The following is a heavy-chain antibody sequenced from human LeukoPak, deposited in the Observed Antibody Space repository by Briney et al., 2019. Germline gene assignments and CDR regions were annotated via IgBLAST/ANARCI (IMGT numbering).Heavy chain of an antibody. V-gene: IGHV4-39*07. CDR1: GGSISSSSYY. Sequence: SETLSLTCTVSGGSISSSSYYWGWIRQPPGKGLEWIGSIYYSGSTYYNPSLKSRVTISVDTSKNQFSLELSSVTAADTAVYYCASGVGATSAFDYWGQGTLVTVSS. D-gene: IGHD2-15*01. CDR2: IYYSGST. CDR3: ASGVGATSAFDY. J-gene: IGHJ4*02.